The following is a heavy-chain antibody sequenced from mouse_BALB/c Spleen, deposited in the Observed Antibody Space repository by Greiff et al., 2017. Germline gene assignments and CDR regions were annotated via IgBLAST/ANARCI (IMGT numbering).Heavy chain of an antibody. CDR2: ISSGGSYT. CDR1: GFTFSSYG. J-gene: IGHJ2*01. V-gene: IGHV5-6*02. D-gene: IGHD3-3*01. CDR3: ARLGGFHFLDY. Sequence: DVKLVESGGDLVKPGGSLKLSCAASGFTFSSYGMSWVRQTPDKRLEWVATISSGGSYTYYRDSVKGRFTISRDNAKNTLYLQMSSLKSEDTAMYYCARLGGFHFLDYWGQGTTLTVSS.